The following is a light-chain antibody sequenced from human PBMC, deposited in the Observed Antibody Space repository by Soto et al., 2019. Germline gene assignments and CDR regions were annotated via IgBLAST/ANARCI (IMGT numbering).Light chain of an antibody. J-gene: IGKJ1*01. CDR3: LQDYSYPRT. CDR2: AAS. Sequence: AIQMTQSPSSLSASVGDRVTITCRASQDIGNALGWYQQKPGKAPKLLIYAASSLVSGVPLRFGGSGSGTDFTLTISSLQPEDFATYYCLQDYSYPRTFGQGTRVEIK. CDR1: QDIGNA. V-gene: IGKV1-6*01.